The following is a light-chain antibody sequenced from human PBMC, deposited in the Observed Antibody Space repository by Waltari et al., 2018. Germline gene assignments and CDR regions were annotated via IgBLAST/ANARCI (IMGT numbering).Light chain of an antibody. CDR3: QQTYSSPR. J-gene: IGKJ3*01. CDR1: QSITMY. Sequence: DIQMTQSPSSLSASVGDRVTITCRASQSITMYLNWYQQKAGKAPKLLSYAASILQSGVPSRFSGSGSGTDFTLTISNLQPEDFATYFCQQTYSSPRFGPGTKVDFK. V-gene: IGKV1-39*01. CDR2: AAS.